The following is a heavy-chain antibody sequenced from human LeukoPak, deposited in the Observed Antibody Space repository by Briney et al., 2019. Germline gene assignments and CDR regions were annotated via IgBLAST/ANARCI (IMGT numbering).Heavy chain of an antibody. CDR2: ISGSGGST. CDR1: GFTLSNYA. D-gene: IGHD6-19*01. V-gene: IGHV3-23*01. Sequence: GASLRPSCVASGFTLSNYAMSWVRQAPGKGLEWVSSISGSGGSTYQAENVKGRFTISRDNSKNTLYLQMNSLRDEDTAIYYCAAGYTTGWYVRYFDYWGQGTLVTVSS. CDR3: AAGYTTGWYVRYFDY. J-gene: IGHJ4*02.